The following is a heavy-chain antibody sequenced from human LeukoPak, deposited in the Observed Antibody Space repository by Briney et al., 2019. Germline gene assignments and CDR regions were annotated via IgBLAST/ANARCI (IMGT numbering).Heavy chain of an antibody. J-gene: IGHJ3*02. D-gene: IGHD3-10*02. CDR2: ISSSGSTI. V-gene: IGHV3-11*01. CDR3: AREELLSSGGAFDI. Sequence: GGSLRLSCAASGFTFSDYYMSWIRQAPGKGLEWDSYISSSGSTIYYADSVKGRFTISRDNAKNSLYLQMNSLRAEDTAVYYCAREELLSSGGAFDIWGQGTMVTVSS. CDR1: GFTFSDYY.